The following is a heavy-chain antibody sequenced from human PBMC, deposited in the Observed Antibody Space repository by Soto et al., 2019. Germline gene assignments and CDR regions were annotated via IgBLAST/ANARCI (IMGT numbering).Heavy chain of an antibody. J-gene: IGHJ5*02. CDR2: IWYDGSNK. V-gene: IGHV3-33*01. CDR1: GFTFSSYG. Sequence: QVQLVESGGGVVQPGRSLRLSCAASGFTFSSYGMHWVRQAPGKGLEWVAVIWYDGSNKCYADSVKGRXXXXXXXXXXXXXXXXXXXXXXXTAVYYCARARPGIQLWLTWFDPWGQGTLVTVSS. CDR3: ARARPGIQLWLTWFDP. D-gene: IGHD5-18*01.